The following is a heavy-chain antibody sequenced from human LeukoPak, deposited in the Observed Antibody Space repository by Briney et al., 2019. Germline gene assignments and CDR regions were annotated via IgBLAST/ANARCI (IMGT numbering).Heavy chain of an antibody. Sequence: PSETLSLTCTVSGGSISSYYWSWIRQPPGKGLEWIGYIYYSGSTNYNPSLKSRVTISVDTSKNQFSLKLSSVTAAGTAVYYCARIKMGSGWYSAGYNYYGMDVWGQGTTVTVSS. D-gene: IGHD6-19*01. CDR3: ARIKMGSGWYSAGYNYYGMDV. J-gene: IGHJ6*02. CDR1: GGSISSYY. CDR2: IYYSGST. V-gene: IGHV4-59*01.